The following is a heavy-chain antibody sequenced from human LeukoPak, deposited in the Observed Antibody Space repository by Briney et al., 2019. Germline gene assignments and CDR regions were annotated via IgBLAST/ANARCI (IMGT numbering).Heavy chain of an antibody. V-gene: IGHV3-30-3*01. D-gene: IGHD3-10*01. CDR2: TSSDLNVK. J-gene: IGHJ4*02. CDR3: AREGYYGSGSPPSLYFDY. Sequence: GGSLRLSCAACGFTFRNYVIHWVRQAPGKGLEWVAVTSSDLNVKLYADSVKGRFTISRDNSRSTLYLQMNSLRPEDTAIYYCAREGYYGSGSPPSLYFDYWGQGTLVTVSS. CDR1: GFTFRNYV.